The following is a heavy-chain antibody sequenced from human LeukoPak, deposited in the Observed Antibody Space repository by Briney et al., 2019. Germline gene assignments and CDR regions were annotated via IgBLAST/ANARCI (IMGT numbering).Heavy chain of an antibody. CDR2: IYYSGST. CDR3: ARDMWRAFDI. CDR1: GGSISSYY. Sequence: PSETLSLTCTVSGGSISSYYWSWIRQPPGKGLEWIGYIYYSGSTNYNPSLKSRVTISVDTSKNQFSLKLSSVTAADTAVYYCARDMWRAFDIWGQGTMVTVSS. V-gene: IGHV4-59*01. D-gene: IGHD2-21*01. J-gene: IGHJ3*02.